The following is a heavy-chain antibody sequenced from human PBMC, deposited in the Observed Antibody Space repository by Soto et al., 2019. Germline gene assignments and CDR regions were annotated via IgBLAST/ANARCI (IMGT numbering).Heavy chain of an antibody. J-gene: IGHJ4*02. Sequence: PGGSLRLSCSPSGFSFSTYDVHWVRQAPAKGLEFVAGISPNGAATYYADSVKGRSTISRDNSKNTLYLQMSSLTPDDTAVYYCVKLTGYWGLGTLVTVSS. V-gene: IGHV3-64D*06. CDR2: ISPNGAAT. CDR3: VKLTGY. CDR1: GFSFSTYD. D-gene: IGHD3-9*01.